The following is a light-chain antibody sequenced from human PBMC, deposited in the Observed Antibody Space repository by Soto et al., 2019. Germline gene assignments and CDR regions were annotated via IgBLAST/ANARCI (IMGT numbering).Light chain of an antibody. CDR1: SSDVGGYNY. CDR2: EVS. J-gene: IGLJ1*01. Sequence: QSVLTQPRSVSGSPGQSVTISCTRTSSDVGGYNYVSWYQQYPGKAPKVMIYEVSNRPSGVSNRFSGSKSGNTASLTISGLQAEDETDYYCVSYTSSGTYVFGTGTKVTV. CDR3: VSYTSSGTYV. V-gene: IGLV2-14*01.